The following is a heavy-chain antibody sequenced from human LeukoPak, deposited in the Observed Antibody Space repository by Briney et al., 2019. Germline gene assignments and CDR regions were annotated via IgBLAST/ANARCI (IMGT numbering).Heavy chain of an antibody. V-gene: IGHV3-53*01. CDR3: ARANDYGDYSAFDI. CDR1: GFTFSSYA. D-gene: IGHD4-17*01. Sequence: GGSLRLSCAASGFTFSSYAMSWVRQAPGKGLEWVSVIYSGGSTYYADSVKGRFTISRDNSKNTLYLQMNSLRAEDTAVYYCARANDYGDYSAFDIWGQGTMVTVSS. CDR2: IYSGGST. J-gene: IGHJ3*02.